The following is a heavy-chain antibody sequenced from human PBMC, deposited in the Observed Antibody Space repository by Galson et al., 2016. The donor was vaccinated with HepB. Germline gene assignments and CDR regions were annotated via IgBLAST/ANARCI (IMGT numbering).Heavy chain of an antibody. CDR3: ARGQGGSGIGEFDD. CDR1: GFTFSFFW. Sequence: SLRLSCAASGFTFSFFWMSWVRQAPGKGLEWVANINHNGGEKYYVDSVKDRFTISRDNAMNSLHLQMSSLRAEDTAIYYCARGQGGSGIGEFDDRGQGSPVTVSS. V-gene: IGHV3-7*01. CDR2: INHNGGEK. J-gene: IGHJ4*02. D-gene: IGHD3-10*01.